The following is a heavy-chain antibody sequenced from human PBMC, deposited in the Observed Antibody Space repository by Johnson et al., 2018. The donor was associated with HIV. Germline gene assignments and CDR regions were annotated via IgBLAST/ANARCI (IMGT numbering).Heavy chain of an antibody. D-gene: IGHD5-24*01. V-gene: IGHV3-13*01. CDR2: IGTAGDT. J-gene: IGHJ3*02. Sequence: VQLMESGGGVVQPGGSLRLSCAASGFTFGDYAMSWVRQAPGKGLEWVSAIGTAGDTYYPGSVKGRFTISRENSENSLYLQMNSLRAGDTAVYFCAREVDGFDIRGQGTMVIVSS. CDR3: AREVDGFDI. CDR1: GFTFGDYA.